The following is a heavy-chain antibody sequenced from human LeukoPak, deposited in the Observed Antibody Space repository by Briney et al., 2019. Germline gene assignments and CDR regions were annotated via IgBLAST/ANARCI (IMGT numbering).Heavy chain of an antibody. J-gene: IGHJ3*02. CDR2: ISRSSSII. CDR3: ARAAYDSSGYYSHAFDI. Sequence: SGGSLRLSCAASGFTFSTYSMNWVREAPGKGLEWVSYISRSSSIIYYADSVKGRFTISRDNAKHSLYLQTNSLRDEDTAVYYCARAAYDSSGYYSHAFDIWGQGTMVTVSS. CDR1: GFTFSTYS. V-gene: IGHV3-48*02. D-gene: IGHD3-22*01.